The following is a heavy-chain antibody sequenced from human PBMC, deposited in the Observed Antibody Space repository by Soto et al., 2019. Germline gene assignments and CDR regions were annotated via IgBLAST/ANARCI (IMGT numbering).Heavy chain of an antibody. CDR3: AREGEVVITYYFDY. CDR1: GFTFSSYS. J-gene: IGHJ4*02. CDR2: ISSSSSTI. V-gene: IGHV3-48*02. Sequence: EVQLAESGGGLVQPGGSLRLSCAASGFTFSSYSMNWVRQAPGKGLEWVSYISSSSSTIYYADSVKGRFTISRDNAKNSLYLQMNSLRDEDTAVYYCAREGEVVITYYFDYWGQGTLVTVSS. D-gene: IGHD3-22*01.